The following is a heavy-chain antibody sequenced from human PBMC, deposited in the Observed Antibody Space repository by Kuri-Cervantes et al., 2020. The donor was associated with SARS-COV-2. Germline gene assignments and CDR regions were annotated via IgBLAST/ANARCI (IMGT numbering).Heavy chain of an antibody. V-gene: IGHV3-30-3*01. CDR2: ISYDGSNK. J-gene: IGHJ4*02. D-gene: IGHD1-26*01. CDR3: ARESLVGGTNDY. Sequence: LSLTCVAPGFTFSSYAMHWVRQAPGKGLEWVAVISYDGSNKYYADSVKGRFTISRDNSKNTLYLQMNSLRAEDTAVYYCARESLVGGTNDYWGQGTLVTVSS. CDR1: GFTFSSYA.